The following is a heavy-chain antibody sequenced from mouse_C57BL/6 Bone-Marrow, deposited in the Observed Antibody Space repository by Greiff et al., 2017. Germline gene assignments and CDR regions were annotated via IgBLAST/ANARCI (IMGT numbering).Heavy chain of an antibody. V-gene: IGHV3-6*01. CDR1: GYSITSGYY. J-gene: IGHJ2*01. D-gene: IGHD3-1*01. CDR2: ISYDGSN. Sequence: EVQRVESGPGLVKPSQSLSLTCSVTGYSITSGYYWNWIRQFPGNKLEWMGYISYDGSNNYNPSLKNRISITRDTSKNQFFLKLNSVTTEDTATYYCARAGLSDFDYWGQGTTLTVSS. CDR3: ARAGLSDFDY.